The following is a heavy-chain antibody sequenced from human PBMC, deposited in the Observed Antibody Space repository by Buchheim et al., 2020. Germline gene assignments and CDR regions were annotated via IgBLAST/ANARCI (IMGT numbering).Heavy chain of an antibody. Sequence: QVQLQESGPGLVKPSQTLSLRCSVSGVSIGTGDYYWSWIRQTPGKGLEWIGHIDDSASTYYNGALKSRLTISLDTSTNGFSLELRSVSAADTAVYFCARSGPYESSGYYAYFDSWGQGTL. CDR2: IDDSAST. CDR3: ARSGPYESSGYYAYFDS. J-gene: IGHJ4*02. D-gene: IGHD3-22*01. CDR1: GVSIGTGDYY. V-gene: IGHV4-30-4*01.